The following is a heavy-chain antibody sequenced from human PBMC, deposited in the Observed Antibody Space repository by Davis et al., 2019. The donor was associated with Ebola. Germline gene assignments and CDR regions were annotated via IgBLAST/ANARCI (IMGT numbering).Heavy chain of an antibody. V-gene: IGHV3-23*01. J-gene: IGHJ6*02. Sequence: PGGSLRLSCAASGFTFSYSAMSWVRQAPGKGLEWVSGISGGGGDTGYADSVKGRFTISRDNSKNTLYLQMNSLRAEDTAVYYCAKDGGKWFGELLWGYYYYGMDVWGQGTTVTVSS. CDR1: GFTFSYSA. CDR3: AKDGGKWFGELLWGYYYYGMDV. CDR2: ISGGGGDT. D-gene: IGHD3-10*01.